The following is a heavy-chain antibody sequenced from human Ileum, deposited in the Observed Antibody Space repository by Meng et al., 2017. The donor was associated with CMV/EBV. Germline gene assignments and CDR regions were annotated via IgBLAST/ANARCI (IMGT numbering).Heavy chain of an antibody. V-gene: IGHV1-46*01. J-gene: IGHJ6*02. CDR2: INPSDGST. Sequence: ASVKVSCKTFEYTFISYYMHWVRQAPGQGLEWMGIINPSDGSTSYAQKFQGRVRMTRDTSTSTYYMELSSLRSEDTAVYYCARDRSIVGATTVVWYYYYGMDVWGQGTTVTVSS. D-gene: IGHD1-26*01. CDR3: ARDRSIVGATTVVWYYYYGMDV. CDR1: EYTFISYY.